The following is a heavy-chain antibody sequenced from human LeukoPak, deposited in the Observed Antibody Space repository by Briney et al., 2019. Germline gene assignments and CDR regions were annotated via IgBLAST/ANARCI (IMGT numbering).Heavy chain of an antibody. CDR2: INHSGST. CDR1: GGSFSGYY. D-gene: IGHD2-2*02. Sequence: SETLSLTCAVYGGSFSGYYWSWIRQPPGKGLEWIGEINHSGSTNYNPSLKSRVTISVDTSKNQFSLKLSSVTAADTAVYYCARVTGGRYCSTTSCYMRGWFDPWGQGTLVTASS. V-gene: IGHV4-34*01. J-gene: IGHJ5*02. CDR3: ARVTGGRYCSTTSCYMRGWFDP.